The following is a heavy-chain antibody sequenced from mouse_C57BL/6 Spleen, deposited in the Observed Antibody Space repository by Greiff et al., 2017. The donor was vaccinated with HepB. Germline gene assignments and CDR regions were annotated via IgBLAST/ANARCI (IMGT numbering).Heavy chain of an antibody. D-gene: IGHD2-2*01. V-gene: IGHV1-7*01. J-gene: IGHJ4*01. CDR2: INPSSGYT. CDR1: GYTFTSYW. Sequence: VQLVESGAELAKPGASVKLSCKASGYTFTSYWMHWVKQRPGQGLEWIGYINPSSGYTKYNQKFKDKATLTADKSSSTAYMQLSSLTYEDSAVYYCARMVTTGYYAMDYWGQGTSVTVSS. CDR3: ARMVTTGYYAMDY.